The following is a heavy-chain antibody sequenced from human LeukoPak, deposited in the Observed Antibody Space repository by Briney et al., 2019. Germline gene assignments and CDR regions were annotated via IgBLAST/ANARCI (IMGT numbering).Heavy chain of an antibody. D-gene: IGHD5-12*01. J-gene: IGHJ4*02. CDR3: ARRVLRRGYSGYGGLDY. CDR1: GGTFSSYA. V-gene: IGHV1-69*13. Sequence: SVKVSCKASGGTFSSYAISWVRQAPGQGLEWMGGIIPIFGTANYAQKFQGRVTITADESTSTAYMELSSLRSEDTAVYYCARRVLRRGYSGYGGLDYWGQGTLVTVSS. CDR2: IIPIFGTA.